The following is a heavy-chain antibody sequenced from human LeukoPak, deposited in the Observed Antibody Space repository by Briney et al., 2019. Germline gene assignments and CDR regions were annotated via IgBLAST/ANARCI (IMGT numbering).Heavy chain of an antibody. CDR3: ARDMGRSDIVVVVAATLDY. CDR1: GFSFSDYG. D-gene: IGHD2-15*01. J-gene: IGHJ4*02. CDR2: IWYDGSNK. Sequence: GGSLRLSCAASGFSFSDYGLHWVRQAPGKGLEWVAVIWYDGSNKYYADSVKGRFTISRDNSKNTLYLQMNSLRAEDTAVYYCARDMGRSDIVVVVAATLDYWGQGTLVTVSS. V-gene: IGHV3-33*01.